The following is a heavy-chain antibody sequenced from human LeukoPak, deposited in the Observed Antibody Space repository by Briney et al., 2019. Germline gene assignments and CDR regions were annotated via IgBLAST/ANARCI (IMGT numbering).Heavy chain of an antibody. J-gene: IGHJ4*02. CDR2: VTGGGDIT. Sequence: PGGSLRLSCAASGFTFSNYAMNWVRQAPGKGLEWVSVVTGGGDITDYADSVKGRFTISRDNSHNTLYLQMNSLRVEGTAVYYCAKLQADYYFDYWGQGTLVTVSS. D-gene: IGHD6-13*01. V-gene: IGHV3-23*01. CDR1: GFTFSNYA. CDR3: AKLQADYYFDY.